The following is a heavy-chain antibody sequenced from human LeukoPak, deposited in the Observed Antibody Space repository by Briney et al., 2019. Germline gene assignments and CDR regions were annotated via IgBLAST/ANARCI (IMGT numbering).Heavy chain of an antibody. Sequence: GGSLRLSCTASGLTFSTSGFNWVRQAPGKGLEWVASIGPTGSDRYHADSIKGRFTISRDNANNFLYLQMNSRRAEDTAVYYCATETNGRHYDYWGQGTLLTVSS. CDR1: GLTFSTSG. J-gene: IGHJ4*02. V-gene: IGHV3-21*06. CDR3: ATETNGRHYDY. CDR2: IGPTGSDR. D-gene: IGHD1-14*01.